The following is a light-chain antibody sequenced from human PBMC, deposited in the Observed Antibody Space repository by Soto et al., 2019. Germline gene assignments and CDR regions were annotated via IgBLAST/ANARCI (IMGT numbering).Light chain of an antibody. Sequence: DIVMTQSPDSLAVSLGERATINCKSSQSVLYSSNNKNYLAWYQQKPGQPPKLLIYWASTRESGVPDRFSGSGSGTDFTLTISSLKAEDVAVYYCQQYYSPWTFGQGTKVYLK. CDR1: QSVLYSSNNKNY. CDR3: QQYYSPWT. CDR2: WAS. J-gene: IGKJ1*01. V-gene: IGKV4-1*01.